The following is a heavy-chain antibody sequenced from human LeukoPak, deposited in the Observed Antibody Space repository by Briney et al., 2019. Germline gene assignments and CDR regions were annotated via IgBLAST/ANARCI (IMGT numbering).Heavy chain of an antibody. Sequence: GGSLRLSCAASGFTFDSYGVNWARQATGKALEWVSGISGSGVYTYYADSVKARFTISRHNSKNTLYVVTNSLRVDGTAVYYCAKIMALYCSGGSCNEIDYWGQGALVTVSS. J-gene: IGHJ4*02. CDR2: ISGSGVYT. V-gene: IGHV3-23*01. D-gene: IGHD2-15*01. CDR1: GFTFDSYG. CDR3: AKIMALYCSGGSCNEIDY.